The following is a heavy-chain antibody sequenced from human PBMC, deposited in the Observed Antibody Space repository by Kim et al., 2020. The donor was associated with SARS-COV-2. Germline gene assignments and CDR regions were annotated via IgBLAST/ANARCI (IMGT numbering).Heavy chain of an antibody. D-gene: IGHD5-18*01. J-gene: IGHJ3*02. Sequence: QKFQGRVTITADESTSTAYMELSNLRSEDTAVYYCARAGYSYGEGDAFDIWGQGTMVTVSS. V-gene: IGHV1-69*01. CDR3: ARAGYSYGEGDAFDI.